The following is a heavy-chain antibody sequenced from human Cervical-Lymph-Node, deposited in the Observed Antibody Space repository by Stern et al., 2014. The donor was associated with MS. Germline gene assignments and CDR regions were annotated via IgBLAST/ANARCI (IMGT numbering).Heavy chain of an antibody. D-gene: IGHD3-22*01. Sequence: EVQLVESGGGLVQPGGSLRLSCAASGLTFSSYSMNWVRPAPGKGLEWVLYISSSSSTIYYADSVKGRFTISRDNAKNSLYLQMNSLRAEDTAVYYCARDGGYYDSSGYYFGDAFDIWGQGTMVTVSS. CDR2: ISSSSSTI. CDR3: ARDGGYYDSSGYYFGDAFDI. CDR1: GLTFSSYS. J-gene: IGHJ3*02. V-gene: IGHV3-48*01.